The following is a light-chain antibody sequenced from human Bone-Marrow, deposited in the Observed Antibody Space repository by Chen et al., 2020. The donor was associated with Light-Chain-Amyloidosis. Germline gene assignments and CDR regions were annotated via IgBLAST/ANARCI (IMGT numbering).Light chain of an antibody. CDR3: QVWDRSSDRPV. CDR1: KMGSTS. V-gene: IGLV3-21*02. Sequence: SYVLTQPSSASVAPGQTATIACGGNKMGSTSVHWSQKTPGQAPLLVVYDDSDRPSGLPERLSGSNSGNTATLTISRVEAGDEADYYCQVWDRSSDRPVFGGWTKLTVL. CDR2: DDS. J-gene: IGLJ3*02.